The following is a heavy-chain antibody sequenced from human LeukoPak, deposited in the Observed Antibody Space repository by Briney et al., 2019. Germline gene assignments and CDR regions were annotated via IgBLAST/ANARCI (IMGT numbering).Heavy chain of an antibody. CDR3: ARDRRSGSGFDY. CDR2: INHSGST. Sequence: SETLSLTRAVYGGSFSGYYWSWIRQPPGKGLEWIGEINHSGSTNYNPSLKSRVTISVDTSKNQFSLKLSSVTAADTAVYYCARDRRSGSGFDYWGQGTLVTVSS. CDR1: GGSFSGYY. J-gene: IGHJ4*02. D-gene: IGHD5-12*01. V-gene: IGHV4-34*01.